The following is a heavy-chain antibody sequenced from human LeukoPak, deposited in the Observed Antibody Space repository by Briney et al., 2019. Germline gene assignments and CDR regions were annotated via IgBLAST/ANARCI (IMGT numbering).Heavy chain of an antibody. CDR2: ISGTSGTI. D-gene: IGHD3-22*01. Sequence: GGSLRLSCAASGFTFSSNAMGWVRQAPGKGLEWISYISGTSGTIYYADSLKGRFTISRDNAKNSLYLQMNSLRAEDTAVYYCARAPSSDYYSHFDYWGQGTLVTVSS. CDR3: ARAPSSDYYSHFDY. V-gene: IGHV3-48*04. CDR1: GFTFSSNA. J-gene: IGHJ4*02.